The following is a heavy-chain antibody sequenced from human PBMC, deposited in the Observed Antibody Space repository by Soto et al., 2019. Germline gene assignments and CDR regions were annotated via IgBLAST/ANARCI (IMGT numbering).Heavy chain of an antibody. CDR1: GFTFSSYA. J-gene: IGHJ4*02. CDR3: AKDGYDSSGYHPEIFDY. CDR2: ISGSGGST. D-gene: IGHD3-22*01. V-gene: IGHV3-23*01. Sequence: RLSCAASGFTFSSYAMSWVRQAPGKGLEWVSAISGSGGSTYYADSVKGRFTISRDNSKNTLYLQMNSLRAEDTAVYYCAKDGYDSSGYHPEIFDYWGQGTLVTVSS.